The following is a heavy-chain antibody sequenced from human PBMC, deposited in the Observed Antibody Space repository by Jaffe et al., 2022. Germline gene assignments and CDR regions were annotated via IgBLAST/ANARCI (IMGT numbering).Heavy chain of an antibody. CDR3: AKGITFGGVIWDYFDY. CDR1: GFTFRSYA. D-gene: IGHD3-16*02. J-gene: IGHJ4*02. Sequence: EVQLLESGGGLVQPGGSLRLSCAASGFTFRSYAMTWVRQAPGKGLEWVSGISGSGGSTYSADSAKGRFTISRDNSKNTLYLQMNSLRDEDTAVYYCAKGITFGGVIWDYFDYWGQGTLVTVSS. V-gene: IGHV3-23*01. CDR2: ISGSGGST.